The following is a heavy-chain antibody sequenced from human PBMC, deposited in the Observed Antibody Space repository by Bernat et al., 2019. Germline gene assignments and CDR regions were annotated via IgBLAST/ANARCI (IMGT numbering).Heavy chain of an antibody. Sequence: QVQLVESGGGVVQPGRSLRLSCAASGVTFSSYVMHWVRQAPGKGLEGVAVIWYDGSNTYYADSVKGRFTISRDNSKNTLYLQMNSLRAEDAAVYYCAREYYYDSSGSIRYYYYYGMDVWGQGTTVTVSS. CDR1: GVTFSSYV. CDR3: AREYYYDSSGSIRYYYYYGMDV. D-gene: IGHD3-22*01. J-gene: IGHJ6*02. CDR2: IWYDGSNT. V-gene: IGHV3-33*01.